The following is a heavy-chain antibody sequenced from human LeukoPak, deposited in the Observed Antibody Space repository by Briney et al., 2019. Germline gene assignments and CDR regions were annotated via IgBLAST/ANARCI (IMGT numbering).Heavy chain of an antibody. J-gene: IGHJ4*02. CDR2: INPSGGST. Sequence: ASVKVSCKASGYTFTSYYMHWVRQAPGQGLEWMGIINPSGGSTSYAQKFQGRVTMTRDTSTSTVYMELSSLRSEDTAVYYCAREDWYSGSYPTYYFDYWGQGTLVTVSS. D-gene: IGHD1-26*01. CDR3: AREDWYSGSYPTYYFDY. V-gene: IGHV1-46*01. CDR1: GYTFTSYY.